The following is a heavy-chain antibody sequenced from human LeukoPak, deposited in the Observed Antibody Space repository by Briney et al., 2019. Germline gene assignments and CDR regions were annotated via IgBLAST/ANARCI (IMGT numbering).Heavy chain of an antibody. CDR2: IDGGGGGR. CDR3: ARRVEGTKDY. V-gene: IGHV3-23*01. J-gene: IGHJ4*02. CDR1: GFTFNNAL. Sequence: GGSLRLSCAASGFTFNNALMSWVRQAPGKGLEWVAAIDGGGGGRDYADSVKGRFTISRDNSKNTLFLQMNSLRADDTAIYYCARRVEGTKDYWGQGTQVTVSS.